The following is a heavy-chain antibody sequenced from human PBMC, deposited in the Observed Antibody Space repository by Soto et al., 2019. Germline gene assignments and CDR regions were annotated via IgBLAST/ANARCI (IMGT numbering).Heavy chain of an antibody. Sequence: GGSLRLSCAASGFTFSDYYMNLIRQAPGKGLEWVSYISSSGSTIYYADSVKGRFTISRDNAKNSLYLQMNSLRAEDAAVYYCARGPYDYVWGSNPPHFDYWGQGTLVTVSS. CDR1: GFTFSDYY. CDR2: ISSSGSTI. D-gene: IGHD3-16*02. V-gene: IGHV3-11*01. CDR3: ARGPYDYVWGSNPPHFDY. J-gene: IGHJ4*02.